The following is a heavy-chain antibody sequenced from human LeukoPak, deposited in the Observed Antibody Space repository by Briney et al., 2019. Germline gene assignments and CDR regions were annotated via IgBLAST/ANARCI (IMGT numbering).Heavy chain of an antibody. CDR3: ARVRRESYYFDY. CDR2: IYYSGST. Sequence: SETLSLTCTVSGGSISSSSYYWGWLRQPPGKGLEGIGSIYYSGSTYYNPSLKSRVTISVDTSQNQFSLKLSSVTAADTAVYYCARVRRESYYFDYWGQGTLVTVSS. V-gene: IGHV4-39*07. J-gene: IGHJ4*02. D-gene: IGHD3-10*01. CDR1: GGSISSSSYY.